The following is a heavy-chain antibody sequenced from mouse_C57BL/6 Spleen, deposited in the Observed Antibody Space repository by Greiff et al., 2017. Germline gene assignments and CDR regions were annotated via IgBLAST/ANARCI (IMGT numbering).Heavy chain of an antibody. CDR3: SGGSYWCFDV. Sequence: EVQLVESGGGLVKPGGSLKLSCAASGFTFSDYGMHWVRQAPEKGLEWVAYISSGSSTIYYADTVKGRFTISRDNAKNTLFLQMTSLGSEDTAMEYCSGGSYWCFDVWGTGTTGTVPS. V-gene: IGHV5-17*01. D-gene: IGHD1-1*01. J-gene: IGHJ1*03. CDR1: GFTFSDYG. CDR2: ISSGSSTI.